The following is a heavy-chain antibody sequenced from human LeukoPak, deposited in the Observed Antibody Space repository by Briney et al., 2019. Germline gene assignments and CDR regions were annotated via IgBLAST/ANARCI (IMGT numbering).Heavy chain of an antibody. D-gene: IGHD3-10*01. CDR2: INHSGGCT. Sequence: GASVKVTCKATGYTFTSYYLHWVRQARGQGLEWMGIINHSGGCTSYAQKFQGRVTMTRDTSTSTVYMKLSSLRAEDTAVDYGAIFSGSLFDYWGQGTLVTVSS. CDR1: GYTFTSYY. J-gene: IGHJ4*02. V-gene: IGHV1-46*03. CDR3: AIFSGSLFDY.